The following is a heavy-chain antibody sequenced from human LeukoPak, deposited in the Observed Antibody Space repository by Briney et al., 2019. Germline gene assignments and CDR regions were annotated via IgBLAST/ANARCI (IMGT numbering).Heavy chain of an antibody. Sequence: PSETLSLTCAVYGGSFSGYYWSWIRQPPGKGLEWIGEINHSGSTNYNPSLKSRVTISVDTSKNQFSLKLSSVTAADTAVYYCARQSSWYFIDYYYYMDVWGKGTTVTVSS. D-gene: IGHD6-13*01. CDR1: GGSFSGYY. CDR2: INHSGST. J-gene: IGHJ6*03. CDR3: ARQSSWYFIDYYYYMDV. V-gene: IGHV4-34*01.